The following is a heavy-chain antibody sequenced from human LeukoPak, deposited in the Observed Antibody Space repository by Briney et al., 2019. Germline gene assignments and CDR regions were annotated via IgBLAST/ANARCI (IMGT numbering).Heavy chain of an antibody. J-gene: IGHJ4*02. CDR3: ARGYCGGDCHLDY. CDR2: IIPIFGTA. V-gene: IGHV1-69*13. D-gene: IGHD2-21*01. Sequence: ASVKVSCKASGYTFTSYGISWVRQAPGQGLEWMGGIIPIFGTANYAQKFQGRVTITADESTSTAYMELSSLRSEDTAVYYCARGYCGGDCHLDYWGQGTLVTVSS. CDR1: GYTFTSYG.